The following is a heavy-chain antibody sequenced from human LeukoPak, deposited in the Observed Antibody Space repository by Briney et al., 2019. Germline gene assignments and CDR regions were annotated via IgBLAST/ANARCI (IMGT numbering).Heavy chain of an antibody. CDR1: GFIFSSYS. CDR3: ARMDGSYVDY. Sequence: PGGSLRLSCAASGFIFSSYSMNWVRQAPGKGLEWVSSISSSSSYIYYADSVKGRFTISRDNAKNSLYLQMNSLRAEDTAVYYCARMDGSYVDYWGQGTLVTVSS. V-gene: IGHV3-21*01. D-gene: IGHD5-18*01. CDR2: ISSSSSYI. J-gene: IGHJ4*02.